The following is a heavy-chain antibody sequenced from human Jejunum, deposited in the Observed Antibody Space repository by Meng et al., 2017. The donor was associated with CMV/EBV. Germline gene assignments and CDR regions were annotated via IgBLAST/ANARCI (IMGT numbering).Heavy chain of an antibody. D-gene: IGHD6-6*01. Sequence: TFRDYYMSWIRQGPGKGLEWVSHISYSGSTIYYADSVKGRFTISRDNARNSLYLQMNSLRAEDTAVYYCARMGDSSSPLGFALDYWGQGTLVTVSS. CDR2: ISYSGSTI. J-gene: IGHJ4*02. CDR1: TFRDYY. CDR3: ARMGDSSSPLGFALDY. V-gene: IGHV3-11*01.